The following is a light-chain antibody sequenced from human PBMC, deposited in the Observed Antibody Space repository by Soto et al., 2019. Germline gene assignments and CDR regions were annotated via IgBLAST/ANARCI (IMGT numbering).Light chain of an antibody. CDR3: SSYTSRSTLDYV. J-gene: IGLJ1*01. V-gene: IGLV2-14*01. Sequence: QSALTQPASVSGSPGQSITISCTGTSSDVGGYNYVSWYQQHPGTAPKLMIYEVSNRPSGVSNRFSGSKSGNTASLTISGLQAEDEADYYCSSYTSRSTLDYVFGSGTKVTVL. CDR2: EVS. CDR1: SSDVGGYNY.